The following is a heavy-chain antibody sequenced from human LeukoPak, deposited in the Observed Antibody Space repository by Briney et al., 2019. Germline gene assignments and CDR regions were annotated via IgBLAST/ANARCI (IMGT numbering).Heavy chain of an antibody. CDR2: ISLTGLT. CDR3: SRENGDFSPFGY. J-gene: IGHJ4*02. Sequence: PPGTPSHTRGVSGGSISNTNGWSWVRQPPGQGLEWIGEISLTGLTHYNPSLESRVTASLDKSKNQLSLNLTSVTAADTAVYYCSRENGDFSPFGYWGQGTLVTVLS. CDR1: GGSISNTNG. V-gene: IGHV4-4*03. D-gene: IGHD7-27*01.